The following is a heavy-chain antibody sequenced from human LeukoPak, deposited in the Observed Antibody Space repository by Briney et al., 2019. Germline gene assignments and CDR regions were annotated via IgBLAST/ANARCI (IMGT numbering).Heavy chain of an antibody. V-gene: IGHV3-48*03. CDR1: GFTFSSYE. CDR3: ARESDSGGYRFDY. J-gene: IGHJ4*02. Sequence: PGGSLRLSCAASGFTFSSYEMIWVRQAPGKGLEWLSYISSSGSRQLYADSVKGRFTISRDNAQTSLYLQLNSLTTEDTAVYYCARESDSGGYRFDYWGQGSPVTVSS. CDR2: ISSSGSRQ. D-gene: IGHD3-22*01.